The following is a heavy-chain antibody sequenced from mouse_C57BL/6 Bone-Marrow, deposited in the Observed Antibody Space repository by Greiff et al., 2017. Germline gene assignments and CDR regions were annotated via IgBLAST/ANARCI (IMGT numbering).Heavy chain of an antibody. Sequence: QVQLQQPGAELVKPGASVKMSCKASGYTFTSYWITWVKQRPGQGLEWIGDIYPGSGSTNYNEKFKSKATLTVAPSSRTAYMQISSLTSEDSAVDDSARRRTGGYFDVWGTGTTVTVSA. J-gene: IGHJ1*03. CDR3: ARRRTGGYFDV. CDR2: IYPGSGST. V-gene: IGHV1-55*01. CDR1: GYTFTSYW.